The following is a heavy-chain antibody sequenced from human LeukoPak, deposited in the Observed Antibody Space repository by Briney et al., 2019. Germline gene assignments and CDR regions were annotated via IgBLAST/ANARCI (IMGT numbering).Heavy chain of an antibody. CDR3: AMSSYYDILTG. Sequence: NTSETLSLTCTVSGGSISSYYWSWIRQPPGKGLEWIGYIYYSGSTNYNPSLKSRVTISVDTSKNQFSLKLSSVTAADTAVYYCAMSSYYDILTGWGQGTLVTVSS. V-gene: IGHV4-59*01. CDR2: IYYSGST. CDR1: GGSISSYY. D-gene: IGHD3-9*01. J-gene: IGHJ4*02.